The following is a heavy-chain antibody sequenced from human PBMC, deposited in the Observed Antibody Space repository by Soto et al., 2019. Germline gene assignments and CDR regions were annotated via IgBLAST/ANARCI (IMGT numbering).Heavy chain of an antibody. V-gene: IGHV4-31*03. Sequence: QVQLQESDAGLVKASQTLSLTCTVSGGSVSSGAYYWTWISQRPGKGLEWIGYIYYRGSTYYSPSLKSRLSISLDTSTNQFSLRLSSVTAADTAMYYCARARLRAVYAFDIWGQGTMVTVSS. CDR3: ARARLRAVYAFDI. CDR2: IYYRGST. J-gene: IGHJ3*02. CDR1: GGSVSSGAYY. D-gene: IGHD5-12*01.